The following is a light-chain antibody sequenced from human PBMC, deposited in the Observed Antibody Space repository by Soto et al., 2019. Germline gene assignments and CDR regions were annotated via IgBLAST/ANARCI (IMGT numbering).Light chain of an antibody. J-gene: IGLJ2*01. CDR2: GST. Sequence: QSVLTQPPSVSGATGQRVTISCTGSNSNIGAGYDVNWYQQLPGLVPKLLIYGSTRRPSGVPARFSGSKSDTSAALAITGLEAEDEAHYYCRSYDSSLAVVLFGGGTKLTVL. CDR1: NSNIGAGYD. V-gene: IGLV1-40*01. CDR3: RSYDSSLAVVL.